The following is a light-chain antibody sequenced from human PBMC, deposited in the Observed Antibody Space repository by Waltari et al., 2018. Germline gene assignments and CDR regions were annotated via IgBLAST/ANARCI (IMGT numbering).Light chain of an antibody. CDR1: QSVSSY. CDR3: QQRTNWIT. CDR2: GAS. V-gene: IGKV3-11*01. J-gene: IGKJ5*01. Sequence: EIVLTQSPATLSLSPGERATLSCRASQSVSSYLAWYQHKPGQAPRLLIYGASNRATGIQARFRGRGSGTDFTLTISSLEPEDFAVYYCQQRTNWITFGQGTQLEIK.